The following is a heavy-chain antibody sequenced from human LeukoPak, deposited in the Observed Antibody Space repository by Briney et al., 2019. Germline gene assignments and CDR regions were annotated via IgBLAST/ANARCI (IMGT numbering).Heavy chain of an antibody. CDR3: AKGPPRLWLYLVDY. Sequence: GGSLRLSCAASGFIFSSYAMSWVRQAPGKGLECGSSISGSGGSTYYADSVKGRFTISRDNSKNTLYLQMNSLRAEDTAVYYCAKGPPRLWLYLVDYWGQGTLVTVSS. V-gene: IGHV3-23*01. J-gene: IGHJ4*02. D-gene: IGHD5-18*01. CDR1: GFIFSSYA. CDR2: ISGSGGST.